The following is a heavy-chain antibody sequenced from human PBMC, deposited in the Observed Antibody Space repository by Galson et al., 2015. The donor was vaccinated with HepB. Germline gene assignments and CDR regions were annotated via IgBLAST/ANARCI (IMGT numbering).Heavy chain of an antibody. CDR2: ISYDGSNK. CDR1: GFTFSSYG. V-gene: IGHV3-30*18. Sequence: SLRLSCAASGFTFSSYGMHWVRQAPGKGLEWVAVISYDGSNKYYADSVKGRFTISRDNSKNTLYLQMNSLRAEDTAVYYCAKGDLWFGELGDAFDIWGQGTMVTVSS. CDR3: AKGDLWFGELGDAFDI. D-gene: IGHD3-10*01. J-gene: IGHJ3*02.